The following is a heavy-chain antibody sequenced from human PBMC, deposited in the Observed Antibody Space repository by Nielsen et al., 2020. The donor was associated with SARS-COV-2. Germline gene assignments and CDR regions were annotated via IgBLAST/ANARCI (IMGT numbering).Heavy chain of an antibody. Sequence: ASVKVSCKASGYTFTSYGISWVRQAPGQGLEWMGWISAYNGNTNYAQKLQGRVTMTTDTSTSTAYMELRSLRSDDTAVYYCARDVIKESPKLRYFDWLSLGSYGMDVWGQGTTVTVSS. V-gene: IGHV1-18*01. J-gene: IGHJ6*02. CDR2: ISAYNGNT. D-gene: IGHD3-9*01. CDR3: ARDVIKESPKLRYFDWLSLGSYGMDV. CDR1: GYTFTSYG.